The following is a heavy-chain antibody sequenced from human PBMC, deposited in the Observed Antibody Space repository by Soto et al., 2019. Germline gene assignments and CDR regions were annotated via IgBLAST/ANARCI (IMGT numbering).Heavy chain of an antibody. CDR3: PRDPEGEYSGWYFDL. CDR1: GFTFSSYG. Sequence: QVQLVESGGGVVQPGRSLRLSCAASGFTFSSYGMHWVRQALGMGLEWVAVIWYDGSNKYYADSVKGRFTISRDNSKNTLSLQINSLRAKDTAVYYCPRDPEGEYSGWYFDLWGRGPLVTVSS. V-gene: IGHV3-33*01. J-gene: IGHJ2*01. D-gene: IGHD5-12*01. CDR2: IWYDGSNK.